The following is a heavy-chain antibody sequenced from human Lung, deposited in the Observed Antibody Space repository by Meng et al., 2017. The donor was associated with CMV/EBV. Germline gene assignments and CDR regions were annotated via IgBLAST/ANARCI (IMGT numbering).Heavy chain of an antibody. V-gene: IGHV1-69*05. CDR3: ASCPSSSSSNYYYYYVMDV. CDR1: GGTFSSYA. D-gene: IGHD6-13*01. J-gene: IGHJ6*02. Sequence: SVXVSXXASGGTFSSYAISWVRQAPGQGLEWMGGIIPIFGTANYAQKFQGRVTITTDESTSTAYMELSSLRSEDTAVYYCASCPSSSSSNYYYYYVMDVWGQGXTVTVSS. CDR2: IIPIFGTA.